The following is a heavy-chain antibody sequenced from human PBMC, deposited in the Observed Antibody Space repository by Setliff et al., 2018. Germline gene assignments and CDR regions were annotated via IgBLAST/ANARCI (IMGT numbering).Heavy chain of an antibody. D-gene: IGHD3-22*01. CDR2: TIPMFGTT. Sequence: APVKVSCNASGATFSSHCISWVRQAPGQGLEWMGWTIPMFGTTEYAQKFQGRLASSTDEFTNTAFMQLSSLRSDDTAVYYCVREGVDSRLWTDYSYYMDVWGKGTTVTVSS. V-gene: IGHV1-69*05. CDR3: VREGVDSRLWTDYSYYMDV. J-gene: IGHJ6*03. CDR1: GATFSSHC.